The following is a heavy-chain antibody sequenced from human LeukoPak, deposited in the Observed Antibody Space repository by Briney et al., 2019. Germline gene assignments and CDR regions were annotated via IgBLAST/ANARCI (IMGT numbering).Heavy chain of an antibody. D-gene: IGHD3-22*01. CDR1: GFTFSSYA. CDR3: AKGGHYDSSGYGNY. Sequence: GGSLRLSCAASGFTFSSYAMSWVHQAPGKGLEWVSAISGSGGSTYYADSVKGRFTISRDNSKNTLYLQMNSLRAEDTAVYYCAKGGHYDSSGYGNYWGQGTLVTVSS. CDR2: ISGSGGST. V-gene: IGHV3-23*01. J-gene: IGHJ4*02.